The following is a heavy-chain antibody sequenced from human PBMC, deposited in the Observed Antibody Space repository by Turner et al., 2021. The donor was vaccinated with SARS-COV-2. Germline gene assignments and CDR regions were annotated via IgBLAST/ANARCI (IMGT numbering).Heavy chain of an antibody. V-gene: IGHV5-51*03. CDR3: ARGFLNFDI. CDR2: IYPGDSDT. J-gene: IGHJ4*02. Sequence: EVRLVQSGAEVREPGESLQISCKGSGYTFTSFWIGWVRQVPGKGLEWLGIIYPGDSDTQYNPSFEGKVTISADKSLNTAYLQWSSLEASDTAMYYCARGFLNFDIWGQGTLVSVSA. CDR1: GYTFTSFW.